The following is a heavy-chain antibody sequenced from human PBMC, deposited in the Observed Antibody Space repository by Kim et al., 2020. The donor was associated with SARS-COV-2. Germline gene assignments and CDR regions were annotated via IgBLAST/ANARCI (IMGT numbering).Heavy chain of an antibody. J-gene: IGHJ6*02. CDR1: GYTFTSYA. CDR3: ARDGRDTIFGVVINYYYGMDV. CDR2: INTNTGNP. D-gene: IGHD3-3*01. Sequence: ASVKVSCKASGYTFTSYAMNWVRQAPGQGLEWMGWINTNTGNPTYAQGFTGRFVFPLDTSVSTAYLQISSLKAEDTAVYYCARDGRDTIFGVVINYYYGMDVWGQGTTVTVSS. V-gene: IGHV7-4-1*02.